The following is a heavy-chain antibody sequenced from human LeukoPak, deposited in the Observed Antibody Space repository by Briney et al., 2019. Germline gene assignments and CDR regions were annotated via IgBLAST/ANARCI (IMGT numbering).Heavy chain of an antibody. V-gene: IGHV3-15*01. Sequence: GGSLRLSCAASGFTVTNAYINWVRQAPGKGPEWVGLIKNKVDGDTTVYAAPVKGRFTISRDDPQNTVYLQMNSLKTEDTAVYYCTTENSGTLDHWGQGTLVTVSP. CDR3: TTENSGTLDH. D-gene: IGHD1-26*01. CDR2: IKNKVDGDTT. CDR1: GFTVTNAY. J-gene: IGHJ4*02.